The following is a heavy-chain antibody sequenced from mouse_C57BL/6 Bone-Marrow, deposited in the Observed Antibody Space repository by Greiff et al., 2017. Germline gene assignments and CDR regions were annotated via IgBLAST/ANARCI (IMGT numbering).Heavy chain of an antibody. J-gene: IGHJ4*01. D-gene: IGHD2-4*01. CDR2: IFPGDGDT. CDR1: GYAFSSYW. Sequence: QVQLKQSGAELVKPGASVKISCKASGYAFSSYWMNWVKQRPGTGLEWIGQIFPGDGDTNYNGKFKGKATLSADKSYSTAYMQLSSLTSEDSAVYISERSYDYGDNTMDYGNQGNSVTVSS. CDR3: ERSYDYGDNTMDY. V-gene: IGHV1-80*01.